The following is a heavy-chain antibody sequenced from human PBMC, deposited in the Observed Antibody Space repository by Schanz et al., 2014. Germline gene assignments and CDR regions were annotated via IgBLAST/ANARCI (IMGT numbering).Heavy chain of an antibody. CDR2: ISGSGGST. J-gene: IGHJ3*02. V-gene: IGHV3-23*04. Sequence: GQLVESGGGVVQPGKSLRLSCLASGFAFSSYGMNWLRQAPGKGLEWVSAISGSGGSTYYADSVKGRFTISRDNSKNTLYLQMNSLRAEDTAVYYCAKGRFGELSAFDIWGQGTMVTVSS. D-gene: IGHD3-10*01. CDR1: GFAFSSYG. CDR3: AKGRFGELSAFDI.